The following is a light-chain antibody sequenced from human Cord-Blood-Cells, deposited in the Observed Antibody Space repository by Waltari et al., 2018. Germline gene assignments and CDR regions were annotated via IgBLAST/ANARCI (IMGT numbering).Light chain of an antibody. J-gene: IGKJ1*01. CDR1: QSVSSY. Sequence: TLSLSPGERATLSCRASQSVSSYLAWYQQKPGQAPRLLIYDASNRATGIPARFSGSGSGTDFTLTISSLEPEDFAVYYCQQRSNWPPTFGQGTKVEIK. V-gene: IGKV3-11*01. CDR3: QQRSNWPPT. CDR2: DAS.